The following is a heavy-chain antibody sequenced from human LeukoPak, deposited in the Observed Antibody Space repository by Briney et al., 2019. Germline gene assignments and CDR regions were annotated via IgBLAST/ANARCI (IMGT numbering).Heavy chain of an antibody. J-gene: IGHJ4*02. CDR2: ISSSSSYI. CDR1: GFTFRIYN. Sequence: GSLRLSCAASGFTFRIYNMNWVRQAPGKRPEWVSSISSSSSYIYYADSVKGRFTISRDNAKNSLYLQMNSLRAEDTALYYCARGTSRADYWGQGTLVTVSS. D-gene: IGHD1-1*01. V-gene: IGHV3-21*01. CDR3: ARGTSRADY.